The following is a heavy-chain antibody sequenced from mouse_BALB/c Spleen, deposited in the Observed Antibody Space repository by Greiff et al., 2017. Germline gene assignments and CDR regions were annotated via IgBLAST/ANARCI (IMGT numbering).Heavy chain of an antibody. CDR1: GYTFTSYT. CDR3: ARSGVYALGYFDY. V-gene: IGHV1-4*01. Sequence: VMLVESGAELARPGASVKMSCKASGYTFTSYTMHWVKQRPGQGLEWIGYINPSSGYTNYNQKFKDKATLTADKSSSTAYMQLSSLTSEDSAVYYCARSGVYALGYFDYWGQGTTLTVSS. D-gene: IGHD2-3*01. J-gene: IGHJ2*01. CDR2: INPSSGYT.